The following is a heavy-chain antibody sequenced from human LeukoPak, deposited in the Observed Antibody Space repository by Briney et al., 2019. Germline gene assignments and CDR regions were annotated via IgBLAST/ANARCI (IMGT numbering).Heavy chain of an antibody. CDR2: MNPNSGNT. CDR3: ARGYSYYDSGSYYPTVDY. V-gene: IGHV1-8*01. J-gene: IGHJ4*02. CDR1: GYTFTSYD. D-gene: IGHD3-10*01. Sequence: ASVKVSCKASGYTFTSYDINWVRQATGQGLEWMGWMNPNSGNTDYAQKFQGRVTITRDTSMTTAYMELSSLRSEDTAVYYCARGYSYYDSGSYYPTVDYWGQGTLVTVSS.